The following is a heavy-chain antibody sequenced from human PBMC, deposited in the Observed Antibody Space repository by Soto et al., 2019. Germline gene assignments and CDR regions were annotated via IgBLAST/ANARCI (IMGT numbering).Heavy chain of an antibody. D-gene: IGHD3-10*01. J-gene: IGHJ4*02. CDR2: MSYAGSGK. CDR3: GGGQYYFDY. CDR1: GFPFTSYG. V-gene: IGHV3-30*03. Sequence: QVQLVESGGGVVQPGRSLRLSCAASGFPFTSYGMHWVREGPDKGVGWVAIMSYAGSGKYYAHTVKGRFTISRDNSKTHRYLQTNSLRPEDTALYYCGGGQYYFDYRGQGTLVIVSS.